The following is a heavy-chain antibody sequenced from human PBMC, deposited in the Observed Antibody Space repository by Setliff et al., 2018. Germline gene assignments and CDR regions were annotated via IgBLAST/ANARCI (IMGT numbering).Heavy chain of an antibody. CDR1: GYTFTGYY. D-gene: IGHD3-22*01. CDR2: INPNSGGT. J-gene: IGHJ5*02. CDR3: ARSYYYYSSAANWSDP. V-gene: IGHV1-2*06. Sequence: ASVKVSCKASGYTFTGYYMHWVRQAPGQGLEWMGRINPNSGGTNYAQKFQGRVTMTRDTSISTAYMELSRLRSDDTAVYYCARSYYYYSSAANWSDPWGQGTQVTVSS.